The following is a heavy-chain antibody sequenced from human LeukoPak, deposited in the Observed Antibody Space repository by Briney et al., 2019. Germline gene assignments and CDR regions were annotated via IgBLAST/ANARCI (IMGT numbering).Heavy chain of an antibody. CDR3: ARYPYYYDSSGYYYPNSFDY. CDR2: INHSGST. D-gene: IGHD3-22*01. V-gene: IGHV4-34*01. J-gene: IGHJ4*02. Sequence: PSETLSLTCAVYGGSFSGYYWSWIRQPPGKGLEWIGEINHSGSTNYNPSLKSRVTISVDTSKNQSSLKLSSVTAADTAVYYCARYPYYYDSSGYYYPNSFDYWGQGTLVTVSS. CDR1: GGSFSGYY.